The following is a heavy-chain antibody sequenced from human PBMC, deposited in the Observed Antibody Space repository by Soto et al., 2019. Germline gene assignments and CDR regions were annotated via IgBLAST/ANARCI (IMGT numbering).Heavy chain of an antibody. CDR2: FSGSSGNK. D-gene: IGHD3-3*01. J-gene: IGHJ5*02. V-gene: IGHV3-23*01. CDR3: AKRGHYFFDP. Sequence: GGSLRLSCAASEFTFSSSIMSWVRQAPGKGLEWVSTFSGSSGNKYYADFVKGRFTISRDNSKNTLYLQMSSLRAEDTAVYYCAKRGHYFFDPWGQGTLVTVSS. CDR1: EFTFSSSI.